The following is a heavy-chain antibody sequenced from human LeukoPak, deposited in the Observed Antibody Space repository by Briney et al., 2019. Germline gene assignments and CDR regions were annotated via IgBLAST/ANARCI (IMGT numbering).Heavy chain of an antibody. V-gene: IGHV4-38-2*02. J-gene: IGHJ4*02. CDR2: IYHRRST. D-gene: IGHD4-17*01. CDR3: ARRMTTVTSLWFDY. Sequence: SETLSLTCTVSGYSISSGYYWGWIRQPPGKGLEWIGSIYHRRSTYYSPSLKSRVTKSVDTSKNQSSLKLSSVTAADTAVYYCARRMTTVTSLWFDYWGQGTLVTVSS. CDR1: GYSISSGYY.